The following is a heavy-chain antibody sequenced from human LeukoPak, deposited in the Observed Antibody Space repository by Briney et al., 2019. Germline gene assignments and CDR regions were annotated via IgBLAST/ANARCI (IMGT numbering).Heavy chain of an antibody. CDR1: GFTFSSYA. D-gene: IGHD4-17*01. CDR3: ARDLDYGDYDAYFDY. J-gene: IGHJ4*02. V-gene: IGHV3-30-3*01. Sequence: GGSLRLSCAASGFTFSSYAMHWVRQAPGKGLEWVAVISYDGSNKYYADSVKGRFTISRDNSKNTLYLQMNSLRAEDTAVYYCARDLDYGDYDAYFDYWGQGTLVTVSS. CDR2: ISYDGSNK.